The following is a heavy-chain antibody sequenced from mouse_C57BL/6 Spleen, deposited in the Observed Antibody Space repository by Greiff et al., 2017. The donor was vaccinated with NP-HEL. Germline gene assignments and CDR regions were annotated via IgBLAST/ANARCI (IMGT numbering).Heavy chain of an antibody. CDR3: ARSATVVEGFAY. V-gene: IGHV1-82*01. Sequence: QVQLKESGPELVKPGASVKISCKASGYAFSSSWMNWVKQRPGKGLEWIGRIYPGDGDTNYNGKFKGKATLTADKSSSTAYMQLSSLTSEDSAVYFCARSATVVEGFAYWGQGTLVTVSA. CDR1: GYAFSSSW. CDR2: IYPGDGDT. D-gene: IGHD1-1*01. J-gene: IGHJ3*01.